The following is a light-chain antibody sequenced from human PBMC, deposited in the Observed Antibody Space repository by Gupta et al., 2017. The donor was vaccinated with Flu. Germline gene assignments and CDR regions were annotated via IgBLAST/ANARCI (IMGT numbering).Light chain of an antibody. CDR3: QHDNSSPYT. CDR1: QSISSW. V-gene: IGKV1-5*03. J-gene: IGKJ2*01. CDR2: KAS. Sequence: DIQMTQSPSTLSASVGDRVTITCRASQSISSWLAWYQQKPGKAPKLLIYKASSLESGVPSRFSGSGSGTEFTLTISSLQPDDFATYYCQHDNSSPYTFGQGTKLEIK.